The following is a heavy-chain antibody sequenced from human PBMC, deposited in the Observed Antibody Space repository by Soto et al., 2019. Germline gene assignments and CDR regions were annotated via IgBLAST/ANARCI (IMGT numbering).Heavy chain of an antibody. Sequence: PGGSLRLSCAASGFNLITYSLSWVRHAQGQGLEWVASISSSAVYIDYADSVKGRFTISRDNANNSLYLQMNSLRAEDTATYYCVRDGLDYYDTERLYFDNWGQGTLVTVSS. CDR3: VRDGLDYYDTERLYFDN. V-gene: IGHV3-21*01. CDR2: ISSSAVYI. D-gene: IGHD3-22*01. J-gene: IGHJ4*02. CDR1: GFNLITYS.